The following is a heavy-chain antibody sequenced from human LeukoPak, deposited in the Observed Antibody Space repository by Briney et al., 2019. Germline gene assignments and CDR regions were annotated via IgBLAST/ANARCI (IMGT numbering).Heavy chain of an antibody. V-gene: IGHV3-72*01. J-gene: IGHJ6*02. CDR3: ARVGIGYGMDV. CDR1: GFTFSDHY. D-gene: IGHD2-21*01. Sequence: GGSLRLCCAASGFTFSDHYMDWVRQAPGKGLEWVGRTRNKANSYTTEYAASVKGRFTISRDDSKNSLYLQMNSLKTEDTAVYYCARVGIGYGMDVWGQGTTVTVSS. CDR2: TRNKANSYTT.